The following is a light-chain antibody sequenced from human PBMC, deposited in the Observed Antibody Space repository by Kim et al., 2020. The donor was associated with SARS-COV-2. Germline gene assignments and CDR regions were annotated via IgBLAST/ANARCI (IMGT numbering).Light chain of an antibody. CDR1: QSVSSY. CDR3: QQRSNLPPVLT. V-gene: IGKV3-11*01. J-gene: IGKJ4*01. CDR2: DAS. Sequence: SPGERATLSCRASQSVSSYLAWYQQKPGQAPRLLIYDASNRATGIPARFSGSGSGTDFTLTISSLEPEDFAVYYCQQRSNLPPVLTFGGGTKVEI.